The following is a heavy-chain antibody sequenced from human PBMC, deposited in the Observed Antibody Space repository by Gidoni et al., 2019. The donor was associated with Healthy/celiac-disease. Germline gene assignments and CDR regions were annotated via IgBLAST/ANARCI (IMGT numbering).Heavy chain of an antibody. V-gene: IGHV3-33*01. CDR2: IWYDGSNK. D-gene: IGHD6-19*01. J-gene: IGHJ4*02. Sequence: QVQLVEYGGGVVQPGRSLRLSCAASGFTFSSYGMHWVRQAPGKGLEWVAVIWYDGSNKYYADSVKGRFTISRDNSKNTLYLQMNSLRAEDTAVYYCARDQWLDYYFDYWGQGTLVTVSS. CDR1: GFTFSSYG. CDR3: ARDQWLDYYFDY.